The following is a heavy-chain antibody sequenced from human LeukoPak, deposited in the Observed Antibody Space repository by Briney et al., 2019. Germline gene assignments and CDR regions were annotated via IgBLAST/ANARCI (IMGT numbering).Heavy chain of an antibody. CDR2: IIPIFGTA. V-gene: IGHV1-69*05. CDR3: ARGGTNPRYWSGGSCYRGGGAFDI. D-gene: IGHD2-15*01. Sequence: SVKVSCKASGGTFSSYAISWGRQAPGQGLEWMGGIIPIFGTANYAQKFQGRVTITTDESTSTAYMELSSLRSEDTAVYYCARGGTNPRYWSGGSCYRGGGAFDIWGQGTMVTVSS. J-gene: IGHJ3*02. CDR1: GGTFSSYA.